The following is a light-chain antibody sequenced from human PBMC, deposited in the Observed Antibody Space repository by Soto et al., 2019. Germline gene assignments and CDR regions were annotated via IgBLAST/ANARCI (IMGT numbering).Light chain of an antibody. Sequence: EVVLTQSPATLSLSPGERATLSCRASQNVRTFLDWYQHKPGQAPRLLIYGASNRATGIPSRFSGSGSGTDFSPTIGSLEPEDFAVYYCQQHSHWPPWTFGQGTRVEIQ. J-gene: IGKJ1*01. CDR2: GAS. V-gene: IGKV3-11*01. CDR1: QNVRTF. CDR3: QQHSHWPPWT.